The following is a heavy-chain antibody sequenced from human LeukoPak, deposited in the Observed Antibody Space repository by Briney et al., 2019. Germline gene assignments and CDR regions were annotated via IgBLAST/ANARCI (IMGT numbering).Heavy chain of an antibody. CDR3: VKDFYSRSWYVFDL. CDR2: ISWNSGNI. Sequence: GGSLRLSCAASGFTFDDYAMHWVRHAPGKGLEWVAGISWNSGNIGYAESVKGRLTISKDNAKNSMYLQMNSLRAEDTALYYWVKDFYSRSWYVFDLWGQGALLTVS. V-gene: IGHV3-9*01. D-gene: IGHD6-13*01. J-gene: IGHJ4*02. CDR1: GFTFDDYA.